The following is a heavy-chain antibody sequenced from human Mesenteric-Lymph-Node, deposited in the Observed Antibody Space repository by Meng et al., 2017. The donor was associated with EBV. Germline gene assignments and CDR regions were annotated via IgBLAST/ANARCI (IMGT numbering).Heavy chain of an antibody. CDR1: VGVFVSHRW. D-gene: IGHD2-21*02. Sequence: QAAGQGLGKLSWTSSLCWAVSVGVFVSHRWWSWVSQVQGNVLEWIGDISRGGRSSYKQFLKSRVTISVDEFKNQFFLRLSSVSAADTAVYYCARVGAYCGGDCYHPCWGQGTLVTVSS. V-gene: IGHV4-4*02. J-gene: IGHJ4*02. CDR3: ARVGAYCGGDCYHPC. CDR2: ISRGGRS.